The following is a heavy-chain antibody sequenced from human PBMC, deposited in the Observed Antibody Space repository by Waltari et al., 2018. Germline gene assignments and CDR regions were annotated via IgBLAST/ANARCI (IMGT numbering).Heavy chain of an antibody. D-gene: IGHD3-10*01. V-gene: IGHV2-70*04. Sequence: QVTLKESGPALVNPTQTLTLTCTFSGFSLSTIGMRVNWIRQPPGKALEWLARIDWDDAKFYDTSLKTRLTISRDTSNNRLVLKMTNMDPMDTGTYYCARMGECSGSGDHEYFQYWGRGTLVTVSS. J-gene: IGHJ1*01. CDR1: GFSLSTIGMR. CDR3: ARMGECSGSGDHEYFQY. CDR2: IDWDDAK.